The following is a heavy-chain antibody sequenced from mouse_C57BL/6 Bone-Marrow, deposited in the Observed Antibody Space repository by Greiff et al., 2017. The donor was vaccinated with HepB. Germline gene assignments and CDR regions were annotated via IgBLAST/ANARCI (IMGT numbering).Heavy chain of an antibody. CDR2: IDPNSGGT. J-gene: IGHJ3*01. CDR3: ARQGISSGYVRAWFAY. CDR1: GYTFTSYW. Sequence: QVQLQQPGAELVKPGASVKLSCKASGYTFTSYWMHWVKQRPGRGLEWIGRIDPNSGGTKYNEKFKSKATLTVDKPSSTAYMQLSSPTSEDSAVYYCARQGISSGYVRAWFAYWGQGTLVTVSA. V-gene: IGHV1-72*01. D-gene: IGHD3-2*02.